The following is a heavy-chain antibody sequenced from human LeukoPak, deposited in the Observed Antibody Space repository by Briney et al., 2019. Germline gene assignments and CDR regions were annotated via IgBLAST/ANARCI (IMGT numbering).Heavy chain of an antibody. CDR1: GGTFSSYA. Sequence: SVKASCKASGGTFSSYAISWVRQAPGQGLEWMGGIIPIFGTANYAQKFQGRVTITADESTSTAYMELSSLRSEDTAVYYCARATYYDFWSGYSIDYWGQGTLVTVSS. D-gene: IGHD3-3*01. CDR3: ARATYYDFWSGYSIDY. CDR2: IIPIFGTA. V-gene: IGHV1-69*13. J-gene: IGHJ4*02.